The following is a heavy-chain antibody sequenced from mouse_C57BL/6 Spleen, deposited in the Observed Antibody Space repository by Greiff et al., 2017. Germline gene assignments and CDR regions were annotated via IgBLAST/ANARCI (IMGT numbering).Heavy chain of an antibody. J-gene: IGHJ4*01. CDR3: TTVDYGSSYDAMDY. V-gene: IGHV14-4*01. Sequence: VQLQQSGAELVRPGASVKLSCTASGFNIKDDYMHWVKQRPEQGLEWIGCIDPENGDTEYASKFQGKATITADTSSNTAYLQLSSLTSEDTAVYYCTTVDYGSSYDAMDYWGQGTSVTVSS. CDR1: GFNIKDDY. D-gene: IGHD1-1*01. CDR2: IDPENGDT.